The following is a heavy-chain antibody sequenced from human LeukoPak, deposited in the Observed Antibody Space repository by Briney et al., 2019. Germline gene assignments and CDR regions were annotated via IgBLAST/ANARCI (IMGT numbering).Heavy chain of an antibody. V-gene: IGHV1-69*05. J-gene: IGHJ5*01. CDR2: IIPIFRTT. CDR3: AKDDGSATMGFDS. Sequence: ASVKVSCKASGGTFSNYAFSWVRQAPGQGPEWMGGIIPIFRTTNYAEQFQGRVTITTDEPTNTAYLDLSSLRSEDTAVYYCAKDDGSATMGFDSWGQGTLVSVSS. D-gene: IGHD1-26*01. CDR1: GGTFSNYA.